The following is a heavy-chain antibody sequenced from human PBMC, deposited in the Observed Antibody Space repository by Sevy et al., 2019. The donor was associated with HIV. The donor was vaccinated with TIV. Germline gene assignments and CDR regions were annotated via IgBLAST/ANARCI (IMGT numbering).Heavy chain of an antibody. CDR1: GFTFSAYA. Sequence: LSLTCAASGFTFSAYAMAWVRQAPGKGLEWVSVFSAGGYTYYADSVKGRFTISRDNSKNTVYLQMNSLRAEDTAIYYCAKDLGDTTVRVFYFDHWGQGTLVTVSS. D-gene: IGHD1-1*01. CDR2: FSAGGYT. J-gene: IGHJ4*02. V-gene: IGHV3-23*01. CDR3: AKDLGDTTVRVFYFDH.